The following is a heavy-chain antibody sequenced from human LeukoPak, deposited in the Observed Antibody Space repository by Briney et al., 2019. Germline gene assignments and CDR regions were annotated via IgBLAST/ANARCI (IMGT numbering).Heavy chain of an antibody. Sequence: PSETLSLTCAVYGGSFSGYYWSWIRQPPGKGLEWIGEINRSGSTNYNPSLKSRVTISVDTSKNQFSLKLSSVTAADTAVYYCARGLWGSSWYQRPRDAFDIWGQGTMVTVSS. J-gene: IGHJ3*02. CDR3: ARGLWGSSWYQRPRDAFDI. D-gene: IGHD6-13*01. CDR2: INRSGST. V-gene: IGHV4-34*01. CDR1: GGSFSGYY.